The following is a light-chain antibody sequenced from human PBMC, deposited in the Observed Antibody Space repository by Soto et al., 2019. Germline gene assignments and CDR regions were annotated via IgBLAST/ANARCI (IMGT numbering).Light chain of an antibody. CDR2: EGS. J-gene: IGLJ2*01. Sequence: QSALTQPASVSGSPGQSITISCTGTSSDVGSYNLVSWYQQHPGKAPKLMIYEGSKRPSGVSNRFSGSKSGNTASLTISGLQAEDEADYYCRSFQVFGGGTKLTVL. CDR1: SSDVGSYNL. CDR3: RSFQV. V-gene: IGLV2-23*01.